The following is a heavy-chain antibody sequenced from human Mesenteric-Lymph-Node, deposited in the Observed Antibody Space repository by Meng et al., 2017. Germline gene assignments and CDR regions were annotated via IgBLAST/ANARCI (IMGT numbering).Heavy chain of an antibody. CDR1: GGSFSGYY. V-gene: IGHV4-34*01. Sequence: QVQLQQWGGGLLKPSETLSLTCAVYGGSFSGYYWSWIRQPPGKGLEWIGEINHSGSTNYNPSLKSRVTISVDTSKNQFSLKLSSVTAADTAVYYCARVGRSSGYYYVFDYWGQGTLVTVSS. D-gene: IGHD3-22*01. J-gene: IGHJ4*02. CDR2: INHSGST. CDR3: ARVGRSSGYYYVFDY.